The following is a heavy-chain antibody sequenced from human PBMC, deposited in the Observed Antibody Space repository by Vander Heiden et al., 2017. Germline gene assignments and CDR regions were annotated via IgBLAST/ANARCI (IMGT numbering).Heavy chain of an antibody. CDR1: GFTFSSCA. J-gene: IGHJ4*02. CDR3: AKRYTGSYSHFDY. D-gene: IGHD1-26*01. V-gene: IGHV3-23*01. Sequence: EVQLLESGGGLVQPGGSLSLSCTPPGFTFSSCAMAWVRQAPGKGLEWVSVITATGGSTYYADSVKGRFTISRDNSMNALYLQMNSLRADDTAVYFCAKRYTGSYSHFDYWGQGTLVTVSS. CDR2: ITATGGST.